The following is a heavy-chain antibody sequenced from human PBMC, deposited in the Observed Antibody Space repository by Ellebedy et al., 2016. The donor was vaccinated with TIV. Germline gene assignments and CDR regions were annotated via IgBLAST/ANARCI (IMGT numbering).Heavy chain of an antibody. J-gene: IGHJ4*02. CDR3: ARDEGASNPSAFYY. Sequence: GESLKISCTASRLAFSTYAMHWVRQAPGKGLQWVAAISYDGIDKSYADSVKGRFTISRDNSKSTLYLQMNSLRADDTAMYYFARDEGASNPSAFYYWGQGTLVTVSS. D-gene: IGHD4-11*01. CDR1: RLAFSTYA. CDR2: ISYDGIDK. V-gene: IGHV3-30-3*01.